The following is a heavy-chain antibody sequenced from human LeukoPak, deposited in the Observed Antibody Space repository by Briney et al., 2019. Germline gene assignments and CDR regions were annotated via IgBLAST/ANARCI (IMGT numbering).Heavy chain of an antibody. J-gene: IGHJ3*02. V-gene: IGHV4-31*03. D-gene: IGHD3-10*01. CDR3: ARGYYYGSGSYYNCRAFDI. CDR2: IYYSGST. CDR1: GGSISSGSYY. Sequence: SQTLSLTCSVSGGSISSGSYYWTWIRQHPGKGREWIGYIYYSGSTYYNPSLKSRLTISVDTSKNQFSLKLSSVTAADTAVYYCARGYYYGSGSYYNCRAFDIWGQGTMVTVSS.